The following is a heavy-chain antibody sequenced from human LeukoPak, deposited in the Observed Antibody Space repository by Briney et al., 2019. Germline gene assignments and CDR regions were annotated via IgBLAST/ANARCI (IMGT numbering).Heavy chain of an antibody. Sequence: GGSLRLSCAASGFTFSTYWMSWVRQAPGKGLEWVAYIKQDGSEKYYADSVKGRFTISRDNSKNTLYLQMNSLRAEDTAVYYCARVATVTTYDAFDIWGQGTMVTVSS. CDR3: ARVATVTTYDAFDI. CDR2: IKQDGSEK. V-gene: IGHV3-7*01. D-gene: IGHD4-17*01. J-gene: IGHJ3*02. CDR1: GFTFSTYW.